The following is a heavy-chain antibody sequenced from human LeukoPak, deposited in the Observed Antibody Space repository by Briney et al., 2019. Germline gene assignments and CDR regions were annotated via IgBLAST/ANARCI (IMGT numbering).Heavy chain of an antibody. CDR2: IIPILGIP. CDR1: GGTFSSFA. D-gene: IGHD2-8*01. J-gene: IGHJ4*02. V-gene: IGHV1-69*04. Sequence: SVKVSCKASGGTFSSFAVSWVRQAPGQGLEWMGRIIPILGIPNYAHKFQGSVTLTADESTNTVYMEQSSLRSEDTAVYYCARESNPIYCTNGVCPIDSWGQGTLVIVSS. CDR3: ARESNPIYCTNGVCPIDS.